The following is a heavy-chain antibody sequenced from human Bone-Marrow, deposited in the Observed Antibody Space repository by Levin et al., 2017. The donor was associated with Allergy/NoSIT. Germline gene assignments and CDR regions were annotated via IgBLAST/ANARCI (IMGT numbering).Heavy chain of an antibody. CDR3: AHRHYYDFIWGSYRQSNWFDP. Sequence: SQTLSLTCTFSGFSLNTTGVAVGWIRQPPGGALEWLALIYWDDLKRYNPSLKNRLTITKGTSKNQVVLSMTNMDPVHTATYYCAHRHYYDFIWGSYRQSNWFDPWGQGTLVAVSS. J-gene: IGHJ5*02. V-gene: IGHV2-5*02. CDR1: GFSLNTTGVA. CDR2: IYWDDLK. D-gene: IGHD3-16*02.